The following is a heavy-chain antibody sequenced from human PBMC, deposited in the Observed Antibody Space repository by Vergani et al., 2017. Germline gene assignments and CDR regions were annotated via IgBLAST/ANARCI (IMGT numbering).Heavy chain of an antibody. CDR1: GYTFTGYY. CDR2: INPNSGGT. D-gene: IGHD1-26*01. J-gene: IGHJ3*02. Sequence: QVQLVQSGAEVKKPGASVQVSCKASGYTFTGYYMHWVRQAPGQGLEWMGWINPNSGGTNYAQKFQGRVTMTRDTSISTAYMELSRLRSDDTAVYYCARXQAGELQDDDAFDIWGQGTMVTVSS. CDR3: ARXQAGELQDDDAFDI. V-gene: IGHV1-2*02.